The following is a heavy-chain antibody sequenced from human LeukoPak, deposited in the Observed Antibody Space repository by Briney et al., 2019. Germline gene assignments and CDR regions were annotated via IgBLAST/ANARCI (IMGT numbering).Heavy chain of an antibody. CDR1: GFTFSSYA. D-gene: IGHD1-26*01. Sequence: PGGSLRLSCAASGFTFSSYAMSWVRQAPGKGLEWVSAISGSGGSTYYADSVKGRFTISRDNAKNTLYLQMNSLRAEDTAVYYCARGEVGAGLGFDYWGQGTLVTVSS. CDR2: ISGSGGST. CDR3: ARGEVGAGLGFDY. V-gene: IGHV3-23*01. J-gene: IGHJ4*02.